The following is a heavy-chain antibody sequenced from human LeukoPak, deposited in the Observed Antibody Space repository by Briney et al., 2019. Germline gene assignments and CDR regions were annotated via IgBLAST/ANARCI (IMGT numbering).Heavy chain of an antibody. CDR1: GGSFSGYY. V-gene: IGHV4-34*01. CDR3: ARQPRAVSNSYFDP. J-gene: IGHJ5*02. Sequence: SETLSLTCAVYGGSFSGYYWSWIRQPPGKGLEWIGEINHSGSTYYNPSLKSRVTISVDTSKNQFSLKLSSVTAADTAVYYCARQPRAVSNSYFDPWGQGTLVTVSS. CDR2: INHSGST. D-gene: IGHD2-2*01.